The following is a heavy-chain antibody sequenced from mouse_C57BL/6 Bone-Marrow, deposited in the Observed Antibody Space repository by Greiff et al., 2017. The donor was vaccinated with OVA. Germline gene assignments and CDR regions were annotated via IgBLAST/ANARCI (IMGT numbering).Heavy chain of an antibody. J-gene: IGHJ2*01. CDR2: INPYNGDT. D-gene: IGHD2-3*01. Sequence: VHVKQSGPELVKPGDSVKISCKASGYSFTGYFMNWVMQSHGKSLEWIGRINPYNGDTFYNQKFKGKATLTVDKSSSTAHMELRSLTSEDSAVYYCARREDGYFLDYWGQGTTLTVSS. CDR3: ARREDGYFLDY. V-gene: IGHV1-20*01. CDR1: GYSFTGYF.